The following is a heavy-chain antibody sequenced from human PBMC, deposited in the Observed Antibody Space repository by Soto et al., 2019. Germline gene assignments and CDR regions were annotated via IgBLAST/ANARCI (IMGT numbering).Heavy chain of an antibody. D-gene: IGHD1-1*01. V-gene: IGHV3-48*02. CDR1: GFTFSSYS. Sequence: EVQLVESGGGLVQPGGSLRLSCAASGFTFSSYSMNWVRQAPGKGLEWVSYISSSSSTIYYADSVKGRFTISRDSAKNSLYLQMNSLRDEDTAVYYCARENWRYYYDGMDVWGKGTTVTVSS. CDR3: ARENWRYYYDGMDV. J-gene: IGHJ6*04. CDR2: ISSSSSTI.